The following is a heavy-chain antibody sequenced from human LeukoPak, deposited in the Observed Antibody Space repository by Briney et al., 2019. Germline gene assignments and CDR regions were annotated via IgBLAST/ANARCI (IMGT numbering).Heavy chain of an antibody. CDR3: ARSLYYYDSSGYNYFDY. Sequence: ASVKVSCKAPGYSITSYYMHWVRQAPGQGLEWMGIINPSGGSTSYAQKFQGRVTMTRDTSTSTVYMELSSLRSEDTAVYYCARSLYYYDSSGYNYFDYWGQGTLVTVSS. CDR2: INPSGGST. CDR1: GYSITSYY. J-gene: IGHJ4*02. D-gene: IGHD3-22*01. V-gene: IGHV1-46*01.